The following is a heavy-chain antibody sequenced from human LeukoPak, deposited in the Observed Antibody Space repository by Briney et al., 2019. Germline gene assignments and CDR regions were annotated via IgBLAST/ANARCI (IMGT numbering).Heavy chain of an antibody. D-gene: IGHD2-15*01. CDR2: IYYSGST. V-gene: IGHV4-31*03. CDR1: GGSISSGGYY. Sequence: SETLSLTCTVFGGSISSGGYYWSWIRQHPGKGLEWIGYIYYSGSTYYNPSLKSRVTMSVDTSKNQFSLKLSSVTAADTAVYYCARDTRLRRGGAFDIWGQGTMVTVSS. J-gene: IGHJ3*02. CDR3: ARDTRLRRGGAFDI.